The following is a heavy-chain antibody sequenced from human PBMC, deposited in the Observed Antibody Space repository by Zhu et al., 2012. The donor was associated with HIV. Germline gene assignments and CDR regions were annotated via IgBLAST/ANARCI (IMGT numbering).Heavy chain of an antibody. CDR3: ASGIAVAPHIAMDV. D-gene: IGHD6-19*01. CDR1: LLHQQWLL. CDR2: IYHSGST. Sequence: QVQLQESGPRTGEAFGDPVPHLRCLWLLHQQWLLLGLDPAAPGKGLEWIGTIYHSGSTYYNPSLKSRVTISVDTSKNQFSLKLISVTAADTAVYYCASGIAVAPHIAMDVWGQGTTVTVSS. J-gene: IGHJ6*02. V-gene: IGHV4-38-2*01.